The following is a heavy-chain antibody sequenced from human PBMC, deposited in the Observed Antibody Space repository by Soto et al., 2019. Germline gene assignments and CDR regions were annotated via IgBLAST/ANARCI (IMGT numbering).Heavy chain of an antibody. V-gene: IGHV3-15*07. Sequence: EVQLVESGGGLVKPGGSLRLACAASGFTLRTAWMNWVRQAPGKGLEWVGRIKRESDGGTTDYGVSVRGRFTISRDESQNMLYLQMNSLGTEDTAVYYGATEPYFYDSSGVDVWGQWTTVTVSS. CDR2: IKRESDGGTT. CDR3: ATEPYFYDSSGVDV. CDR1: GFTLRTAW. J-gene: IGHJ6*02.